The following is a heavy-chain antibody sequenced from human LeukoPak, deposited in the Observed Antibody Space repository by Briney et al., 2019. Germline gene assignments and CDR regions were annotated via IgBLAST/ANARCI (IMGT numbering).Heavy chain of an antibody. CDR3: ARVPFRYYYDSSGYYSSPDAFDI. D-gene: IGHD3-22*01. Sequence: GGSLRLSCAASGFTFSSYSMNWVRQAPGKGLEWVSYISSSSSTIYYADSVKGRFTISRDNAKNSLYLQMNSLRAEDTAVYYCARVPFRYYYDSSGYYSSPDAFDIWGQGTMVTVSS. V-gene: IGHV3-48*04. CDR2: ISSSSSTI. CDR1: GFTFSSYS. J-gene: IGHJ3*02.